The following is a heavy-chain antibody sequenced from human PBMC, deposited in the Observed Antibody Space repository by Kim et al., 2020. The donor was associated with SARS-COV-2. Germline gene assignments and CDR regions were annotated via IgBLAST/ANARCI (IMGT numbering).Heavy chain of an antibody. D-gene: IGHD2-15*01. CDR1: GYSFTSYW. CDR2: IDPSDSYT. CDR3: VRVVVAATSTNPLDY. Sequence: GESLKISCKGSGYSFTSYWISWVRQMPGKGLEWMGRIDPSDSYTNYSPSFQGHVTISADKSISTAYLQWSSLKASDTAMYYCVRVVVAATSTNPLDYWGQGTLVTVSS. V-gene: IGHV5-10-1*01. J-gene: IGHJ4*02.